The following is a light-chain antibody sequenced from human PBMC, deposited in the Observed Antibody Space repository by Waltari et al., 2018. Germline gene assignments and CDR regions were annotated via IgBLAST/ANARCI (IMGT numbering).Light chain of an antibody. V-gene: IGKV1-39*01. J-gene: IGKJ3*01. CDR2: LAS. CDR1: QDISTY. CDR3: HQSYTTIFT. Sequence: DIQLTQSPSSLSASVGDRVTITCRASQDISTYLNWYQLRPGKAPRLLIYLASNLQSGVPARFSGSGFGTDFTLTISSPQPEDFATYYWHQSYTTIFTFGPGTKVDIK.